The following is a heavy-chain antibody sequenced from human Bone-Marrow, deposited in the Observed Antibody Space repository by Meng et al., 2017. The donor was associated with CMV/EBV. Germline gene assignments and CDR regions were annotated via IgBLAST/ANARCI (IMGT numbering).Heavy chain of an antibody. Sequence: SCAASGFTFSDYYMSWIRQAPGKGLEWVSGINWNGGSTGYADSVKGRFTISRDNAKNSLYLQMNSLRAEDTALYYCARGPPGYCSSTSCYGGYFDYWGQGTLVTVSS. CDR3: ARGPPGYCSSTSCYGGYFDY. CDR2: INWNGGST. D-gene: IGHD2-2*01. V-gene: IGHV3-20*04. CDR1: GFTFSDYY. J-gene: IGHJ4*02.